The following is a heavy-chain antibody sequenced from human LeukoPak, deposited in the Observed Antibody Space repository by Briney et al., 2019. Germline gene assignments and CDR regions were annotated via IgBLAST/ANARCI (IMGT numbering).Heavy chain of an antibody. CDR1: GYSFTSYW. CDR2: IYPVDSDT. D-gene: IGHD3-9*01. CDR3: ARRLGTDYDILTGTSGHDAFDI. V-gene: IGHV5-51*01. J-gene: IGHJ3*02. Sequence: GESLKISCKGSGYSFTSYWIGWVRQMPGKGLEWIGIIYPVDSDTRYSPSFQGHVTISADKSISTAYLQWSSLKASDTAMYYCARRLGTDYDILTGTSGHDAFDIWGQGTMVTVSS.